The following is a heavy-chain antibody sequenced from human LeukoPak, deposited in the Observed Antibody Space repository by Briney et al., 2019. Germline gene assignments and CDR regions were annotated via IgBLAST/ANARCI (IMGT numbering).Heavy chain of an antibody. CDR2: INHSGST. Sequence: SETLSLTCAVYGGSFSGYYWSWIRQPPGKGLEWIGEINHSGSTDYNPSLKSRVTISVDTSKNQFSLKLSSVTAADTAVYYCARGLRQWLVNYGMDVWGQGTTVTVSS. CDR1: GGSFSGYY. V-gene: IGHV4-34*01. D-gene: IGHD6-19*01. CDR3: ARGLRQWLVNYGMDV. J-gene: IGHJ6*02.